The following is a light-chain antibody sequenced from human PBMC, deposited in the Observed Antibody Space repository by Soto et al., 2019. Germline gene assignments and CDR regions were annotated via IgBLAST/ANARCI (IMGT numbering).Light chain of an antibody. Sequence: DIQVTQSPSSLSVSVGDRVTITCRASQDIRTYLAWYQQKPGKAPKLLIFAASTLQSGVPPRFMGSGSGTDFTLTISILQPEDFATYYCQQGTALMYTFGQGTKLEIK. CDR1: QDIRTY. CDR2: AAS. J-gene: IGKJ2*01. CDR3: QQGTALMYT. V-gene: IGKV1D-12*01.